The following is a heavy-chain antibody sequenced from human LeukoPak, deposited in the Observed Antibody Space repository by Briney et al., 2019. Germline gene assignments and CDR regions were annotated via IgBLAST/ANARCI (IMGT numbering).Heavy chain of an antibody. D-gene: IGHD5-12*01. CDR2: ISHSGSS. V-gene: IGHV4-59*01. CDR1: GGSISSYY. J-gene: IGHJ4*02. Sequence: TSETLSLTCTVSGGSISSYYWSWIRQPPGKGLEWIAYISHSGSSNYSPSLKSRVTISVDTSKNQFSLKLSSVTAADTAVYYCARGGGYASPIGYWGQGALVTVSS. CDR3: ARGGGYASPIGY.